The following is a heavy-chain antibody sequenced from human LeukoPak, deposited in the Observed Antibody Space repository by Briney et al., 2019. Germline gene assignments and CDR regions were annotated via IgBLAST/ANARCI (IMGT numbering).Heavy chain of an antibody. CDR2: ISYDGSNK. V-gene: IGHV3-30*03. Sequence: GGSLRLSCAASGFTFSSYGMHWVRQAPGKGLEWVAVISYDGSNKYYADSVKGRFTISRDNSKNTLYLQMNSLRAEDTAVYYCATSITVTTSPFDYWGQGTLVTVSS. CDR1: GFTFSSYG. J-gene: IGHJ4*02. D-gene: IGHD4-17*01. CDR3: ATSITVTTSPFDY.